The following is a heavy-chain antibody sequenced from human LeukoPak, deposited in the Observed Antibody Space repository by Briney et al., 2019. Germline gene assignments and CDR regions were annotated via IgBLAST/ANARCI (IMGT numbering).Heavy chain of an antibody. D-gene: IGHD3-22*01. CDR2: IRYDGSNK. V-gene: IGHV3-30*02. Sequence: GGSLRLSCAASGFTFSSYGMHWVRQAPGKGLEWVAFIRYDGSNKYYADSVKGRFTISRDNSKNTLYLQMNSLRAEDTAVYYCAKDVTGIVAVITLLDYWGQGTLVTVSS. CDR3: AKDVTGIVAVITLLDY. CDR1: GFTFSSYG. J-gene: IGHJ4*02.